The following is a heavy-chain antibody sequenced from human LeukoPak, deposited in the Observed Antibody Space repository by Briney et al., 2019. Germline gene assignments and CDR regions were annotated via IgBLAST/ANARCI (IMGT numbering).Heavy chain of an antibody. CDR2: INPNSGGT. CDR1: GYTFTGYY. V-gene: IGHV1-2*02. CDR3: ASIYLGYCSGGSCPFIDY. D-gene: IGHD2-15*01. J-gene: IGHJ4*02. Sequence: ASVKVSCKASGYTFTGYYMHWVRQAPGQGLEWMGWINPNSGGTNYAQKFQGRVTMTRDTSISTAYMELSRLRSDDTAVYYCASIYLGYCSGGSCPFIDYWGQGTLVTVSS.